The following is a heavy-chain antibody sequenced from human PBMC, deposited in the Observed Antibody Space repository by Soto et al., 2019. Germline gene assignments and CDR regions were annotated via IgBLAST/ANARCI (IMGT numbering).Heavy chain of an antibody. V-gene: IGHV4-59*08. Sequence: QVQLQESGPGLVKPSETLSLTCTVSGDSISGYSWSWIRQPPGKGLEWIGYIYYTGSTNYSPSLISRVTISVDTSKNQFALKLISVTAADTAVYYCARQSALAAVVDWGQGTLVTVSS. CDR2: IYYTGST. CDR3: ARQSALAAVVD. CDR1: GDSISGYS. J-gene: IGHJ4*02. D-gene: IGHD6-13*01.